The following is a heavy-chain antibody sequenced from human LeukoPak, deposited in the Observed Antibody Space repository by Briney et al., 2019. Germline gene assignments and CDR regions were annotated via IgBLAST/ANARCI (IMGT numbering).Heavy chain of an antibody. J-gene: IGHJ5*02. CDR1: GFTFSNYA. D-gene: IGHD3-16*01. Sequence: GGSLRLSCAASGFTFSNYAMTWVRQAPGKGLEWVSTISVSGGNTFYADLAKGRFTISRDNSKNTLYLQMNSLRVEDTAIYYCXXDDSXXDYHWGQGTLVTVSS. CDR3: XXDDSXXDYH. CDR2: ISVSGGNT. V-gene: IGHV3-23*01.